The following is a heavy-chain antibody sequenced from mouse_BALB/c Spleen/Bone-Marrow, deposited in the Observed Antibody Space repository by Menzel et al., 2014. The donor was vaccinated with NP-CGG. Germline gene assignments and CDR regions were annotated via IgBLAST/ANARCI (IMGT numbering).Heavy chain of an antibody. CDR3: ARDPYYGNYPAWFAY. J-gene: IGHJ3*01. D-gene: IGHD2-10*01. CDR1: GFAFSSYD. V-gene: IGHV5-9*02. CDR2: ISSGGSYT. Sequence: EVQVVESGGGLVKPGGSLKLSCAASGFAFSSYDMSWVRQTPATRLEWVATISSGGSYTYYPARVKGRFTISRDNSRNALYLQMSSLRSEDTALYYCARDPYYGNYPAWFAYWGQGTLATVSA.